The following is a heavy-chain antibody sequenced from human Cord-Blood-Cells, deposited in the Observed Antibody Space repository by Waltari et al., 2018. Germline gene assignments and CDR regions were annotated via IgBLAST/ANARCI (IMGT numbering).Heavy chain of an antibody. Sequence: QLQLQESGPGLVKPSETLSLTCTVSGGPISSSSYYWGWIRQPPGKGLEWIGSIYYSGSTYYNPSLKSRVTISVDTSKNQFSLKLSSVTAADTAVYYCARQWPGDWYFDLWGRGTLVTVSS. D-gene: IGHD6-19*01. V-gene: IGHV4-39*07. CDR2: IYYSGST. CDR1: GGPISSSSYY. J-gene: IGHJ2*01. CDR3: ARQWPGDWYFDL.